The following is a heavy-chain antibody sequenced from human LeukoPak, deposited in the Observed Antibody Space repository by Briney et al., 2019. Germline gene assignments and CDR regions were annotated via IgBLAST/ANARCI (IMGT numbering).Heavy chain of an antibody. J-gene: IGHJ4*02. CDR2: IYSGGNT. CDR3: GRLKSDGYIIDY. CDR1: GFTFSSSG. Sequence: GRSLRLSCAASGFTFSSSGMHWVRQAPGKGLEWVSVIYSGGNTYYADSVKGRFTISRDNSKNTLYLQMNSLRGEDTAMYYCGRLKSDGYIIDYWGQGTLVTVSS. V-gene: IGHV3-NL1*01. D-gene: IGHD3-16*01.